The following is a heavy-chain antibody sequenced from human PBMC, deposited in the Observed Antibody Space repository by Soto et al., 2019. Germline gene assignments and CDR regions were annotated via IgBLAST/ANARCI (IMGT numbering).Heavy chain of an antibody. J-gene: IGHJ4*02. CDR3: AKAFSTYYFDS. D-gene: IGHD3-16*01. CDR1: GFTFGSFA. Sequence: GGSLRLSCTASGFTFGSFAMRWVRQTPGKGLEWVSAIGSSGATTYYADSVKGRFTISRDNSKNMVYLQMSSLRADDTAVYYCAKAFSTYYFDSWGQGTPVTVSS. V-gene: IGHV3-23*01. CDR2: IGSSGATT.